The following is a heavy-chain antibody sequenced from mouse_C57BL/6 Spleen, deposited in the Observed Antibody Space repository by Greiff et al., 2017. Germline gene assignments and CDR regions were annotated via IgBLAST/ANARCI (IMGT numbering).Heavy chain of an antibody. Sequence: QVQLQQSGPELVKPGASVKISCKASGYAFSSSWMNWVKQRPGKGLEWIGRIYPGDGDTTYNGKFKGKATLTADKSSSTAYMQLSSLTSEDSAVXFCAHYGISMDYGGQGTTLTVSS. V-gene: IGHV1-82*01. D-gene: IGHD1-1*01. CDR2: IYPGDGDT. CDR1: GYAFSSSW. J-gene: IGHJ2*01. CDR3: AHYGISMDY.